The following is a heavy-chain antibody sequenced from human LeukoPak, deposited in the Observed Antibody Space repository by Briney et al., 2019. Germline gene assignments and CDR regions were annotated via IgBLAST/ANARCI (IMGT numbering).Heavy chain of an antibody. D-gene: IGHD1/OR15-1a*01. V-gene: IGHV1-69*13. Sequence: ASVKVSCKASGGTFSSYAISWVRQAPGQGLEWMGGIIPIFGTANYAQKFQGRATITADESTSTAYMELSSLRSEDTAVYYCARGNGNNYNWFDPWGQGTLVTVSS. CDR3: ARGNGNNYNWFDP. J-gene: IGHJ5*02. CDR1: GGTFSSYA. CDR2: IIPIFGTA.